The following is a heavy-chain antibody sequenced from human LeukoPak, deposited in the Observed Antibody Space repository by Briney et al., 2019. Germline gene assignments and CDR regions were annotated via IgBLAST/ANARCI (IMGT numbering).Heavy chain of an antibody. V-gene: IGHV1-8*01. CDR2: MNPNSGNT. D-gene: IGHD3-22*01. CDR3: ARNMDYYASSGYRV. Sequence: ASVKVSCKASGYTFTIYDINWVRQATGQGLEWMGWMNPNSGNTGYAQKFQGRVTMPRNTSISTAYMELSSLRSEDTAVYYCARNMDYYASSGYRVWDQGTLVSVSS. J-gene: IGHJ4*02. CDR1: GYTFTIYD.